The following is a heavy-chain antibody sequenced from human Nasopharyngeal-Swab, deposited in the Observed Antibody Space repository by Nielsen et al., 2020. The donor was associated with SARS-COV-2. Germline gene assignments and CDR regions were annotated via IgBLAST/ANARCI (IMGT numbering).Heavy chain of an antibody. J-gene: IGHJ4*02. CDR2: INPSGGST. D-gene: IGHD1-26*01. CDR3: AKVPEFSGTKSYYFDY. V-gene: IGHV1-46*01. Sequence: ASVKVSCKASGYTFTSYYMHWVRQAPGQGLEWMGIINPSGGSTSYAQKFQGRVTMTRDTSTSTVYMELSSLRSEDTAVYYCAKVPEFSGTKSYYFDYWGQGTLVTVSS. CDR1: GYTFTSYY.